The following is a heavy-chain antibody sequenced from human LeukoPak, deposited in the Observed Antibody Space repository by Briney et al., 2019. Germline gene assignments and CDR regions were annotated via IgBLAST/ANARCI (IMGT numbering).Heavy chain of an antibody. D-gene: IGHD4-23*01. CDR2: ISGSGGST. CDR1: GFTFSSYG. CDR3: AKGLVRTVDYYCYMDV. V-gene: IGHV3-23*01. Sequence: GGTLRLSCAASGFTFSSYGMSWVRQAPGKGLEWVSAISGSGGSTYYADSVKGRFTISRDNSKNTLYLQMNSLRAEDTAVYYCAKGLVRTVDYYCYMDVWGKGTTVTISS. J-gene: IGHJ6*03.